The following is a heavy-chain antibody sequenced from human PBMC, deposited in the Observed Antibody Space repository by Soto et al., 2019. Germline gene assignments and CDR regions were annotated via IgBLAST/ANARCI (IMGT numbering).Heavy chain of an antibody. J-gene: IGHJ4*02. Sequence: QVQLVQSGAEVKKPGSSVKVSCKASGGTFSSYAISWVRQAPGQGLEWLGGIIPIFGTANYAQKFQGRVTITADESTTTAYMGLRSLRSEDTAVYYCARVVGAATPGDYYFDYCGEGTLVNVSS. CDR1: GGTFSSYA. CDR3: ARVVGAATPGDYYFDY. D-gene: IGHD2-15*01. CDR2: IIPIFGTA. V-gene: IGHV1-69*01.